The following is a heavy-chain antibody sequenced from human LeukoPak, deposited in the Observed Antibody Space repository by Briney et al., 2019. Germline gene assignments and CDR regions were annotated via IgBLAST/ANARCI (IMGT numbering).Heavy chain of an antibody. Sequence: GGSLRLSCAASGCTVSSNYMSWVRQAPGKGLEWVSVIYSGGSTYYADSVKGRFTISRDNSKNTLYLQMNSLRAEDTAVYYCAMSGYSYGPPSYYGMDVWGQGTTVTVSS. J-gene: IGHJ6*02. CDR3: AMSGYSYGPPSYYGMDV. D-gene: IGHD5-18*01. CDR1: GCTVSSNY. V-gene: IGHV3-66*01. CDR2: IYSGGST.